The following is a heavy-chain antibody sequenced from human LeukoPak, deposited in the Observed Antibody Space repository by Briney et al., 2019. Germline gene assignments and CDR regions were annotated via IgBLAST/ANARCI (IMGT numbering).Heavy chain of an antibody. CDR2: TYYRSKWYN. CDR1: GDSVSTNSAT. D-gene: IGHD3-16*01. J-gene: IGHJ3*02. Sequence: KFSQTLSLTCAISGDSVSTNSATWNWIRQSPSRGLEWLGRTYYRSKWYNDYAVSVKSRITINPDTSKNQFSLQLNSVTPEDTAVYYCAQTRRPWGVHDAFDIWGQGTVVTVSS. CDR3: AQTRRPWGVHDAFDI. V-gene: IGHV6-1*01.